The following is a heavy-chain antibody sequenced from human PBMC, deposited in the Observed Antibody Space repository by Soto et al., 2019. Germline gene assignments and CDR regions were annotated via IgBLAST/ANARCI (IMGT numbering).Heavy chain of an antibody. J-gene: IGHJ4*02. V-gene: IGHV3-9*01. D-gene: IGHD6-19*01. CDR2: ISWNSGSI. Sequence: EVQLVESGGGLVQPGRSLRLSCAASGFTFEDYAMHWVRQAPGKGLEWVSGISWNSGSIGYADSVKGRFTISRDNAKNSLYLQMNSLRAEDTALYYCAKDKGGWYDYWGQGTLVTVSS. CDR1: GFTFEDYA. CDR3: AKDKGGWYDY.